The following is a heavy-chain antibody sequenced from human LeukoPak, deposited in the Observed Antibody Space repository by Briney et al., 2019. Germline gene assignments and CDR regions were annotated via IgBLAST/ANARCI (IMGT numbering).Heavy chain of an antibody. CDR1: GSTFSSYA. Sequence: PGGSLRLSCAASGSTFSSYAMPWVRQAPGKGLEWVAVISYDGSNKYYADSVKGRFTISRDNSKNTLYLQMNSLRAEDTAVYYCARAGGLVVVTALDYWGQGTLVTVSS. CDR2: ISYDGSNK. CDR3: ARAGGLVVVTALDY. V-gene: IGHV3-30-3*01. D-gene: IGHD2-21*02. J-gene: IGHJ4*02.